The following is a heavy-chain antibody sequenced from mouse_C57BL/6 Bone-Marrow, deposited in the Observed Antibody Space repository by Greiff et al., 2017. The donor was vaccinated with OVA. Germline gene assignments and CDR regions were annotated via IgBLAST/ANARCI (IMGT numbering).Heavy chain of an antibody. CDR1: GYTFTSYG. CDR3: ARKGTTVVANDFDY. Sequence: QVQLQQSGAELARPGASVKLSCKASGYTFTSYGISWVKQRTGQGLEWIGEIYPRSGNTYYNEKFKGKATLTADKSSSTAYMELRSLTSEDSAVYFCARKGTTVVANDFDYWGQGTTLTVSS. J-gene: IGHJ2*01. CDR2: IYPRSGNT. V-gene: IGHV1-81*01. D-gene: IGHD1-1*01.